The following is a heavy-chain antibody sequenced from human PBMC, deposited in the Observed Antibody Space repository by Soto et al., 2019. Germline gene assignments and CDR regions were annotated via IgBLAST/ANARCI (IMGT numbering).Heavy chain of an antibody. CDR2: INPNSGGT. Sequence: ASVKVSCKASGYTFTGYYMHWVRQAPGQGLEWMGWINPNSGGTNYAQKFQGWVTMTRDTSISTAYMELSRLRSGDTAVYYCARQVRGFSSGWYGFDYWGQGTLVTVSS. D-gene: IGHD6-19*01. CDR1: GYTFTGYY. CDR3: ARQVRGFSSGWYGFDY. V-gene: IGHV1-2*04. J-gene: IGHJ4*02.